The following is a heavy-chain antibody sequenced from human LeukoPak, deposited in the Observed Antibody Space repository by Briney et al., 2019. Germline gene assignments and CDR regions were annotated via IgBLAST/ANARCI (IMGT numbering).Heavy chain of an antibody. CDR1: GGSISGSGYY. Sequence: SEILSLTCTVSGGSISGSGYYWVWIRQPPGKGLEWIATIYYTGSTYYNPSLKSRVTISVDTSKNQFSLRLNSVTAADTAMYYCARKTYDFWSGRGAFDIWGQGTMVTVSS. V-gene: IGHV4-39*07. CDR2: IYYTGST. J-gene: IGHJ3*02. CDR3: ARKTYDFWSGRGAFDI. D-gene: IGHD3-3*01.